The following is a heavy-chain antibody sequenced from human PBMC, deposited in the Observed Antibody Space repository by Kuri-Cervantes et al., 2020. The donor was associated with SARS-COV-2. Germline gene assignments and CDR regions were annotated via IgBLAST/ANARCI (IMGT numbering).Heavy chain of an antibody. D-gene: IGHD2-2*01. CDR2: ISGSGGST. J-gene: IGHJ1*01. V-gene: IGHV3-23*01. CDR3: ALRYCSSTSCRDQGYFQH. CDR1: GFTFSDYY. Sequence: GESLKISCAASGFTFSDYYMSWIRQAPGKGLEWVSAISGSGGSTYYADSVKGRFTISRDNSKNTLYLQMNSLRAEDTAVYYCALRYCSSTSCRDQGYFQHWGQGTLVTVSS.